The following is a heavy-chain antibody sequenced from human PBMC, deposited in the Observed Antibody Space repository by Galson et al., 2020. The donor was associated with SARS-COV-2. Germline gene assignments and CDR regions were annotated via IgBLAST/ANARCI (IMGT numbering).Heavy chain of an antibody. V-gene: IGHV3-13*01. J-gene: IGHJ4*02. CDR2: IDVAGDT. D-gene: IGHD3-10*01. CDR1: GFTFDSYD. Sequence: GGSLRLSCVASGFTFDSYDMHWVRQAPGKGLEWVSVIDVAGDTYYPDSVKGRFTVSRESAKNSLYLQMNSLGAGDTAVYYCARARPYYYGSGSFSYFDYWGQGTLVTVSS. CDR3: ARARPYYYGSGSFSYFDY.